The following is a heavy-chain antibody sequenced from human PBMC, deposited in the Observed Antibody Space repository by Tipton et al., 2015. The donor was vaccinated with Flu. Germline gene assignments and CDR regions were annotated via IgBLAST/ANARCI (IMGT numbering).Heavy chain of an antibody. CDR1: GFTFSRHW. CDR2: IGSDGTER. CDR3: VKAMDLSRKYFYGMDG. Sequence: SLRLSCAASGFTFSRHWMHWVRQTPGKGLVWVSRIGSDGTERDYAVSVRGRFTISRDNAKNTLYPQMNSLRGEDTAVYYCVKAMDLSRKYFYGMDGWGKGTTVTVSS. J-gene: IGHJ6*04. D-gene: IGHD5-18*01. V-gene: IGHV3-74*01.